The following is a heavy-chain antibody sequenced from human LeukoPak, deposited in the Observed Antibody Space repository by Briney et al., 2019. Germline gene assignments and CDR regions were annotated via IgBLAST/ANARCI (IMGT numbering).Heavy chain of an antibody. CDR3: AREDYYGSGSFDY. D-gene: IGHD3-10*01. J-gene: IGHJ4*02. CDR2: ISYDGSNK. Sequence: GRSLRLSCAASGFTFSSYAMHWVRQAPGKGLEWVAVISYDGSNKYYADSVKGRFTISRDNSKNTLYLQMNSLRAEDTAVYYCAREDYYGSGSFDYSGQGTLVTVSS. V-gene: IGHV3-30-3*01. CDR1: GFTFSSYA.